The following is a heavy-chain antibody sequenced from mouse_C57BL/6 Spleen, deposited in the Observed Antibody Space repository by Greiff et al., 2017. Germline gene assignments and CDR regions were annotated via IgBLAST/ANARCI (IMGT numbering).Heavy chain of an antibody. J-gene: IGHJ1*03. D-gene: IGHD1-1*01. Sequence: VMLVESGAELVKPGASVKLSCKASGYTFTEYTIHWVKQRPGQGLEWIGWFYPGSGSIKYNEKFKDKATLTADKSSSTVYMELSRWTSEDSAVYFCARHGQYYGSSYWYFDVWGTGTTVTVSS. CDR1: GYTFTEYT. V-gene: IGHV1-62-2*01. CDR3: ARHGQYYGSSYWYFDV. CDR2: FYPGSGSI.